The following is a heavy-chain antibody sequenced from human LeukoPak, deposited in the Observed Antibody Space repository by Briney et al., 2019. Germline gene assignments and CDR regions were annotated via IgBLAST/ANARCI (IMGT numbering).Heavy chain of an antibody. Sequence: SETLSLTSTVSGGSISSGSYYWSWIRQPAGKGLEWIGRIYTSGSTNYNPSLKSRVTISVDTSKNQFSLKLSSVTAADTAVYYCARERVYDSSGYLTVYFDYWGQGTLVTVSS. J-gene: IGHJ4*02. V-gene: IGHV4-61*02. CDR3: ARERVYDSSGYLTVYFDY. CDR1: GGSISSGSYY. D-gene: IGHD3-22*01. CDR2: IYTSGST.